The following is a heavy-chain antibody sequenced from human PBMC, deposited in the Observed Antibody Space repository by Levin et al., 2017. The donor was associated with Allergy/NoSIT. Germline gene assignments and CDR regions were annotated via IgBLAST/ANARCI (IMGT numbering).Heavy chain of an antibody. V-gene: IGHV3-53*01. J-gene: IGHJ4*02. CDR3: ARGEQGYCSGGSCYSTG. CDR2: VYSGGNT. D-gene: IGHD2-15*01. CDR1: GFTVSSNY. Sequence: GGSLRLSCTASGFTVSSNYMNWVRQAPGKGLEWVSSVYSGGNTYFAESVKVRSTISRDNSKNALYLQRDRVRADDTAVYYCARGEQGYCSGGSCYSTGWGQGTLVTVSS.